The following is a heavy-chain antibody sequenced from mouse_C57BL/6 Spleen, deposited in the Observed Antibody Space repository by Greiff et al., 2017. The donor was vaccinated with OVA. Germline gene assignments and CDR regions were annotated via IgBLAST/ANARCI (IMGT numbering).Heavy chain of an antibody. CDR2: INPNNGGT. Sequence: VQLQQSGPELVKPGASVKIPCKASGYTFTDYNMDWVKQSHGKSLEWIGDINPNNGGTIYNQKFKGKATLTVDKSSSTAYMELRSLTSEDTAVYYCARFYYGSSYEAWFAYWGQGTLVTVSA. J-gene: IGHJ3*01. V-gene: IGHV1-18*01. CDR1: GYTFTDYN. D-gene: IGHD1-1*01. CDR3: ARFYYGSSYEAWFAY.